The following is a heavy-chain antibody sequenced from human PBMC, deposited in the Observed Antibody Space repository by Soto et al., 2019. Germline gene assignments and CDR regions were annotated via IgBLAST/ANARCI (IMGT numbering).Heavy chain of an antibody. D-gene: IGHD5-12*01. CDR1: GFTFSSYA. CDR3: ATDGEMATTYYYYYGMDV. J-gene: IGHJ6*02. CDR2: ISGSGGGT. V-gene: IGHV3-23*01. Sequence: GGSLRLSCAASGFTFSSYAMSWVRQAPGKGLEWVSVISGSGGGTYNADSVKGRFTISRDNSKNTLYLQMNSLRVEDTAVYYCATDGEMATTYYYYYGMDVWGQGTTVTGSS.